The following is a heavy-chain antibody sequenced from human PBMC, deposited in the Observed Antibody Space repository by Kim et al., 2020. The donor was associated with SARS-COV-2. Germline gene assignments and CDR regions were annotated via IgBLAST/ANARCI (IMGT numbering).Heavy chain of an antibody. CDR2: INHSGST. V-gene: IGHV4-34*01. CDR1: GGSFSGYY. CDR3: ARAFYSSSPWFDP. D-gene: IGHD6-13*01. Sequence: SETLSLTCAVYGGSFSGYYWSWIRQPPGKGLEWIGEINHSGSTNYNPSLKSRVTISVDTSKNQFSLKLSSVTAADTAVYYCARAFYSSSPWFDPWGQGTLVTVSS. J-gene: IGHJ5*02.